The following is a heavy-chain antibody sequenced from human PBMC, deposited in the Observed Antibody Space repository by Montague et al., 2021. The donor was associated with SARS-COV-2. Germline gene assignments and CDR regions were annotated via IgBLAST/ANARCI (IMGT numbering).Heavy chain of an antibody. Sequence: SETLSLTYTVSGGSIRSSSFYWGWIRQPPGKGLEWIGSISSSGYTYYNPSLKSRVTIFVDTSKNQFSLKLSSVTAADTAVYHCARDYDDYLDFWGQGNLVTVSS. J-gene: IGHJ4*02. CDR1: GGSIRSSSFY. D-gene: IGHD4-17*01. V-gene: IGHV4-39*01. CDR2: ISSSGYT. CDR3: ARDYDDYLDF.